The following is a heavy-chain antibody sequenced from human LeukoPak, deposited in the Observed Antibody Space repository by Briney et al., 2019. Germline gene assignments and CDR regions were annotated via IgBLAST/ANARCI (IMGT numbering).Heavy chain of an antibody. CDR2: ISVYNSNT. CDR1: GYTFTSYP. CDR3: ARGYDYGDYVGDFDY. J-gene: IGHJ4*02. D-gene: IGHD4-17*01. Sequence: ASVKVSCKASGYTFTSYPISWARQAPGQGLEWMGWISVYNSNTKYAQKLQGRVTMTTDRSTSTAYMELRSLRSDDTAVYYCARGYDYGDYVGDFDYWGQGTLVTVSS. V-gene: IGHV1-18*01.